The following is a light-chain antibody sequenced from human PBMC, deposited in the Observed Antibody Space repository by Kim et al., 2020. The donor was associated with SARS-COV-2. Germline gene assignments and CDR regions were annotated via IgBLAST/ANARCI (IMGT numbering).Light chain of an antibody. J-gene: IGKJ1*01. V-gene: IGKV1-27*01. Sequence: ASVGDRVTITCRASQVINNFLAWYQQKPGKPPNLLIYDVSALRPGVPSRFSGSGSGTDFTLTISSLQPEDVATYFCQKYNSAPWTFGQGTKVDIK. CDR2: DVS. CDR3: QKYNSAPWT. CDR1: QVINNF.